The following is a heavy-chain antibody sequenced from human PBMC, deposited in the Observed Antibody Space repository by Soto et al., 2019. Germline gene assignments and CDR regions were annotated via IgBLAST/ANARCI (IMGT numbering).Heavy chain of an antibody. J-gene: IGHJ4*02. Sequence: EVQLLESGGGLVQPGGSLRLSCAASGFTFSSYAMSWVRQAPGKGLEWVSVISGSGGSTYYADSVKGRFTFSRDNSKNTLYLQMNSLRAEDTAVYYCATDSSRPVVAATAYDYWGQGTLVTVSS. CDR3: ATDSSRPVVAATAYDY. V-gene: IGHV3-23*01. CDR2: ISGSGGST. CDR1: GFTFSSYA. D-gene: IGHD2-15*01.